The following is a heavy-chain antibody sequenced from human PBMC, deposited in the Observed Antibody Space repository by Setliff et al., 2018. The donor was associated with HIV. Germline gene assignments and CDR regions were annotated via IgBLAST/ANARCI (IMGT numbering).Heavy chain of an antibody. CDR3: ARGSESLTYFDN. CDR1: GISLSPRGMS. CDR2: IDWDDAK. J-gene: IGHJ4*02. V-gene: IGHV2-70*11. D-gene: IGHD3-10*01. Sequence: SGPTLVNPTQTLTLTCTFSGISLSPRGMSVSWIRQPPGKALEWLARIDWDDAKYYSTSLKTRLTISKDTSKNQVVLTMTNMDPVDTATYYCARGSESLTYFDNLGPGTLVTVSS.